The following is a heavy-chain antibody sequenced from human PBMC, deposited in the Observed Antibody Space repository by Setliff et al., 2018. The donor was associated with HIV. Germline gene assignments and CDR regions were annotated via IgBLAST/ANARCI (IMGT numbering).Heavy chain of an antibody. CDR1: GFTFSYYW. CDR2: MYDGGST. V-gene: IGHV3-53*01. J-gene: IGHJ4*02. D-gene: IGHD3-22*01. CDR3: AKGSGFYDY. Sequence: PGGSLRLSCAASGFTFSYYWMHWVRQAPGKGLEWVARMYDGGSTYYADSVKGRFTITRDISKNTLDLQMNSLRVDDTAVYYCAKGSGFYDYWGQGTLVTVSS.